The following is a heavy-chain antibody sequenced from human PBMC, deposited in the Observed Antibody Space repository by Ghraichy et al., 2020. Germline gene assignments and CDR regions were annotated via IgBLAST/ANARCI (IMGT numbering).Heavy chain of an antibody. CDR1: GGSFSGYY. J-gene: IGHJ6*03. CDR2: INHSGST. Sequence: SETLSLTCAVYGGSFSGYYWSWIRQPPGKGLEWIGEINHSGSTNYNPSLKSRVTISVDTSKNQFSLKLSSVTAADTAVYYCARGRSIAARLYYYYMDVWGKGTTVTVSS. V-gene: IGHV4-34*01. CDR3: ARGRSIAARLYYYYMDV. D-gene: IGHD6-6*01.